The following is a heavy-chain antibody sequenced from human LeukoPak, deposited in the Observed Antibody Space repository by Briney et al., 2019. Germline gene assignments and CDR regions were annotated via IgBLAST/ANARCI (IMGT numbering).Heavy chain of an antibody. CDR2: IYSDGTT. V-gene: IGHV3-66*02. J-gene: IGHJ4*02. CDR3: AGYYGGKFDY. D-gene: IGHD4-23*01. CDR1: GFAVSAIY. Sequence: GESLRLSCAASGFAVSAIYMRWVRQAPGKGLEWVSLIYSDGTTKCADSVKGRFTISRDNSKNTLYLQMNSLRADDTAVYYCAGYYGGKFDYWGQGTLVTVSS.